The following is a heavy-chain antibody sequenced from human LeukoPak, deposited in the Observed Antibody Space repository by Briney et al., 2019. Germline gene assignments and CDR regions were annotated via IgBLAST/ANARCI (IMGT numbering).Heavy chain of an antibody. CDR1: GFTFYDYG. CDR2: ISWNSGSI. D-gene: IGHD5-18*01. CDR3: AKDAEPTYTYGKIDY. J-gene: IGHJ4*02. Sequence: GRSLRLSCAASGFTFYDYGMHWVRQAPGKGVEWVSGISWNSGSIGYADSVRGRFTISRDNAKNSLYLQMNSLRAEDTALYYCAKDAEPTYTYGKIDYWGQGTLVTVSS. V-gene: IGHV3-9*01.